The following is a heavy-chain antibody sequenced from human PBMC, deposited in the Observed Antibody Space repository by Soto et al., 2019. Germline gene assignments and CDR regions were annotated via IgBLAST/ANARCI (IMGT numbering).Heavy chain of an antibody. V-gene: IGHV3-30*03. CDR3: ARDGGDGYNRRFDP. CDR1: GFTLSSYG. CDR2: TSYDESNR. J-gene: IGHJ5*02. D-gene: IGHD5-12*01. Sequence: GGSLRLSCAASGFTLSSYGRHWVRQAPGKGLEWVAGTSYDESNRYYADSVKGRFTVSRDNSKNTLYLQMNSLRAEDTAVYYCARDGGDGYNRRFDPWGQGTLVTVSS.